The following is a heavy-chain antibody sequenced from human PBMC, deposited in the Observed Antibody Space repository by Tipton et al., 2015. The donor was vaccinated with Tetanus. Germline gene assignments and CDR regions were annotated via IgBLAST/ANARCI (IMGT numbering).Heavy chain of an antibody. CDR1: GYTFTNYG. Sequence: QLVQSGPEVKRPGASVKVSCKASGYTFTNYGINWVRQAPGQGLEWMGWISAYSGNTKYPQKLQGRVTMTTDTSTSTAYMELRSLRSDDTAVYYCARARWQSGGPYYFDYWGQGIMVTVSS. D-gene: IGHD1-26*01. V-gene: IGHV1-18*01. J-gene: IGHJ4*02. CDR3: ARARWQSGGPYYFDY. CDR2: ISAYSGNT.